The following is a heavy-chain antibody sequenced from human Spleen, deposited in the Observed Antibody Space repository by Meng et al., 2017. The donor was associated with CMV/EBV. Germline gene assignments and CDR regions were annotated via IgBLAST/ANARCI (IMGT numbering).Heavy chain of an antibody. Sequence: CNASGGTFSRSAIRWVRQAPGRVLEWVGWISPTNGGTHYAPKFQGRVAVTRDTSISTAYMELTRLTSDDTAMYYCAKGGFSSWYVDYWGPGTLVTVSS. J-gene: IGHJ4*02. CDR2: ISPTNGGT. V-gene: IGHV1-2*02. CDR3: AKGGFSSWYVDY. CDR1: GGTFSRSA. D-gene: IGHD6-13*01.